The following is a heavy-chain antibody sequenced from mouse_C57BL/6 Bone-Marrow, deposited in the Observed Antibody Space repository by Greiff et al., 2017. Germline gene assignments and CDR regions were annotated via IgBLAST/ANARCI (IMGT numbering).Heavy chain of an antibody. J-gene: IGHJ4*01. Sequence: VQLQQSGPELVKPGASVKISCKASGYTFTDYYMNWVKQSHGKSLEWIGDINPNNGGTSYNQKFKGKATLTVDKSSSTAYIELRSLTSEDSAVYYCARDDGPYYAMDYWGQGTSVTVSS. CDR2: INPNNGGT. V-gene: IGHV1-26*01. D-gene: IGHD2-3*01. CDR1: GYTFTDYY. CDR3: ARDDGPYYAMDY.